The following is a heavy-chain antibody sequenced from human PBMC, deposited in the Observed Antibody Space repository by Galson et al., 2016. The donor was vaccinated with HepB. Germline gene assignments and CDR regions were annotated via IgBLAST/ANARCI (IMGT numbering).Heavy chain of an antibody. Sequence: QSGAEVKKPGESLRISCQTSGYNFTNYWISWVRQMPGKGLEWMGRIDPTDSYTNYDPSFQGDVTISDDKSATTAFLQWSSLRASDTAMYFCARHGSGRLLEDYYFDSWGQGTLVTVSS. CDR1: GYNFTNYW. V-gene: IGHV5-10-1*01. D-gene: IGHD2-15*01. J-gene: IGHJ4*02. CDR3: ARHGSGRLLEDYYFDS. CDR2: IDPTDSYT.